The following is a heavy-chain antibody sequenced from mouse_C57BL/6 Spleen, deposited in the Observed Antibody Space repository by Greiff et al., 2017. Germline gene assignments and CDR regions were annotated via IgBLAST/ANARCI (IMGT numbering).Heavy chain of an antibody. CDR1: GYTFTSYW. CDR3: ARGDYSNYSFDY. CDR2: IHPNSGST. J-gene: IGHJ2*01. Sequence: QVQLQQPGAELVKPGASVKLSCKASGYTFTSYWMHWVKQRPGQGLEWIGMIHPNSGSTNYNEKFKSKATLTVDKSSSTAYMQLSRLTSEDSAVYYCARGDYSNYSFDYWGQGNTLTVSS. D-gene: IGHD2-5*01. V-gene: IGHV1-64*01.